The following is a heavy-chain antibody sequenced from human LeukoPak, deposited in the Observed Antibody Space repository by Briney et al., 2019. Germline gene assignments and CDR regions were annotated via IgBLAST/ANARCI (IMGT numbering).Heavy chain of an antibody. J-gene: IGHJ4*02. CDR2: IYTSGST. D-gene: IGHD6-19*01. Sequence: SQTLSLTCTVSGGSISSGSYYRSWIRQPAGTGLEWIGRIYTSGSTNYNPSLKSRVTISVDTSKNQFSLKLSSVTAADTAVYYCARELPSSGWSPYYFDYWGQGTLVTVSS. CDR3: ARELPSSGWSPYYFDY. V-gene: IGHV4-61*02. CDR1: GGSISSGSYY.